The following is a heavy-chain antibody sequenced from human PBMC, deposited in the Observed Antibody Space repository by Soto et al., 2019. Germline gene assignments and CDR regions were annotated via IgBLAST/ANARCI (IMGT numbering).Heavy chain of an antibody. CDR1: GGFSANVY. V-gene: IGHV4-59*01. J-gene: IGHJ4*02. CDR2: LFYSGNP. CDR3: AAMKQRLVLRPEN. D-gene: IGHD6-13*01. Sequence: SETLSLTCSVSGGFSANVYYTRIRQPPGKGLEWIGHLFYSGNPNYNPSLEGRVSISADTSKDQFSLTLNSVTAADAAVYYCAAMKQRLVLRPENWGPGTQVTVSS.